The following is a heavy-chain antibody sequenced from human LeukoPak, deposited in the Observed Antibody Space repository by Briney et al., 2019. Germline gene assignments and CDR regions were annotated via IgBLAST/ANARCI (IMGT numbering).Heavy chain of an antibody. CDR3: ARDLGKVGYYYMDV. CDR2: ISSSSSYI. V-gene: IGHV3-21*01. Sequence: PGGSLRLSCAASGFTLSSYSMNWVRQAPGKGLEWVSSISSSSSYIYYADSVKGRFTISRDNAKNSLYLQMNSLRAEDTAVYYCARDLGKVGYYYMDVWGKGTTVAVSS. J-gene: IGHJ6*03. CDR1: GFTLSSYS. D-gene: IGHD2-15*01.